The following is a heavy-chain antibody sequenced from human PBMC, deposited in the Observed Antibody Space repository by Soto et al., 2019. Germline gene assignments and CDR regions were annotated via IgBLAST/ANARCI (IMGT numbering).Heavy chain of an antibody. Sequence: GGSLRLSCAASGFTFSSYAMSWVRQAPGKGLEWVSAISGSGGSAYYADSVKGRFTISRDNSKNTLYLQMNSLRAEDTAVYYCAKDITMVRGVMAFDIWGQGTMVTVSS. CDR1: GFTFSSYA. CDR2: ISGSGGSA. D-gene: IGHD3-10*01. J-gene: IGHJ3*02. CDR3: AKDITMVRGVMAFDI. V-gene: IGHV3-23*01.